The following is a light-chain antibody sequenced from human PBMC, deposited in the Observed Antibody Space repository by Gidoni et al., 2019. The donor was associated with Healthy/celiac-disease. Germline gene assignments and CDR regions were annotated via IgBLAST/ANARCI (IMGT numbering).Light chain of an antibody. CDR1: TLGDKY. Sequence: SYELTQPPSLSVSPGQTASITRSGDTLGDKYACWYQQKPGQSPVLVIYQDSKRPSGIPERFSGSNSGNTATLTISGTQAMDEADYYCQAWDSSTVVFGGGTKLTVL. J-gene: IGLJ2*01. CDR3: QAWDSSTVV. CDR2: QDS. V-gene: IGLV3-1*01.